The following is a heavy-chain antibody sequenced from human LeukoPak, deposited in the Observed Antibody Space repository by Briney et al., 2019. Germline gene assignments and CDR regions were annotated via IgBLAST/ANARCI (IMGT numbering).Heavy chain of an antibody. CDR1: FPSIIIARTS. V-gene: IGHV4-39*01. J-gene: IGHJ4*02. Sequence: SETASLARSVPFPSIIIARTSTGWIPQPPGKGLEWIGRIFYSGSTYYNQFLKSRVTISLDTSKNQFSLGVSSLTSDDSAVYYCARHCFGVGYNNFDYWGQGTLVTVSS. D-gene: IGHD5-24*01. CDR3: ARHCFGVGYNNFDY. CDR2: IFYSGST.